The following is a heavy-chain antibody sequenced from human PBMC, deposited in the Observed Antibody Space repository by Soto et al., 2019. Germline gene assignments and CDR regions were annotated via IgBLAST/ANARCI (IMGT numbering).Heavy chain of an antibody. D-gene: IGHD3-22*01. V-gene: IGHV3-30*03. J-gene: IGHJ4*02. CDR2: ISYDGSNK. Sequence: QVQLVESGGGVVQPGRSLRLSCAASGFTFSSYGMHWVRQAPGKGLEWVAVISYDGSNKYYPDSVKGRFSISRDNSKNTLFPQMNSRRAEATAVYYCAHHSIRPYAYYAAVPPFYWGQGTLVTVSS. CDR3: AHHSIRPYAYYAAVPPFY. CDR1: GFTFSSYG.